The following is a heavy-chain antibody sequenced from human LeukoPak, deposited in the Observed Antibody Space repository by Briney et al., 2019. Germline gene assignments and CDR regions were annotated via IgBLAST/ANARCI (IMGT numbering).Heavy chain of an antibody. D-gene: IGHD2-2*01. J-gene: IGHJ6*02. V-gene: IGHV4-34*01. CDR1: GGSFSGYY. Sequence: SETLSLTCAVYGGSFSGYYWSWIRQPPGKGLEWIGEINHSGSTNYNPSLKSRVTISVDTSKNQFSLKPSSVTAADTAVYYCAREARYCSSTSCYYYYYYGMDVWGQGTTVTVSS. CDR3: AREARYCSSTSCYYYYYYGMDV. CDR2: INHSGST.